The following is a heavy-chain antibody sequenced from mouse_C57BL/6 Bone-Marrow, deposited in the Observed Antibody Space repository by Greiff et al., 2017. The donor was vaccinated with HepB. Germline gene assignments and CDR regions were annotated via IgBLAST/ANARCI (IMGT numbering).Heavy chain of an antibody. Sequence: QQSCKASGYTFTSYWMHWVKQRPGRGLEWIGRIDPNSGGTKYNEKFKSKATLTVDKPSSTAYMQLSSLTSEDSAVYYCARSFSYSAYYFDYWGQGTTLTVSS. CDR1: GYTFTSYW. D-gene: IGHD1-1*01. CDR2: IDPNSGGT. J-gene: IGHJ2*01. V-gene: IGHV1-72*01. CDR3: ARSFSYSAYYFDY.